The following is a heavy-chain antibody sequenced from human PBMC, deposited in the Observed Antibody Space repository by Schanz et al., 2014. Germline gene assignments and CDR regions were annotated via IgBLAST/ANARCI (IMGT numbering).Heavy chain of an antibody. D-gene: IGHD3-3*01. CDR3: ARDLLVSHYDFWSGNDY. Sequence: VHLVESGGGLVKPGGSLRLSCAASGFTFSDAWMTWVRQAPGKGLEWVALISYDGNTKYYADSVKGRFTISRDNSKNTLYLQMNSLRADDTAVYYCARDLLVSHYDFWSGNDYWGQGTLVTVSS. CDR2: ISYDGNTK. CDR1: GFTFSDAW. V-gene: IGHV3-30-3*01. J-gene: IGHJ4*02.